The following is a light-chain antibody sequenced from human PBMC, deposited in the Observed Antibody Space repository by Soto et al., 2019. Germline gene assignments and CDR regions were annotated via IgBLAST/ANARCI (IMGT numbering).Light chain of an antibody. V-gene: IGKV3-20*01. J-gene: IGKJ4*01. Sequence: EFVLTQSPGTLSLSPGERATLSCRASQTVRNNYLAWYQQKPGQAPRLLIYDASSRATGIPDRFSGGGSGTDFTLTISSLQSEDFAVYYCQQYTVWPFTFGGGTKVDIK. CDR2: DAS. CDR3: QQYTVWPFT. CDR1: QTVRNNY.